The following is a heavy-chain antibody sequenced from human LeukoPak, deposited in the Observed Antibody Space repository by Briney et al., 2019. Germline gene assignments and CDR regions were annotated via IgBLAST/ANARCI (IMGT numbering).Heavy chain of an antibody. J-gene: IGHJ4*02. CDR3: ARGVGATTPLYYFDY. Sequence: SETLSLTCAVYGGSFSGYYWSWIRQPPGKGLEWIGEINHSGSTNYNPSFKSRVTISVDTSKNQFSLKLSTVTAADTAVYYCARGVGATTPLYYFDYWGQGTLVTVPS. CDR2: INHSGST. V-gene: IGHV4-34*01. D-gene: IGHD1-26*01. CDR1: GGSFSGYY.